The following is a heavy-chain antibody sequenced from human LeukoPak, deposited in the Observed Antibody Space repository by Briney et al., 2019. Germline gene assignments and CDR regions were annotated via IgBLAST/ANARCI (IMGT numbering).Heavy chain of an antibody. V-gene: IGHV3-48*04. CDR1: GFTFSSYG. Sequence: QPGRSLRLSCAASGFTFSSYGMHWVRQAPGKGLGWLSFISTSGSTVYYADSVKGRFTISRDNAKNSLYLQMNSLRAEDTAVYYCARDSGNYLDAFDIWGQGTMVTVSS. D-gene: IGHD1-7*01. J-gene: IGHJ3*02. CDR3: ARDSGNYLDAFDI. CDR2: ISTSGSTV.